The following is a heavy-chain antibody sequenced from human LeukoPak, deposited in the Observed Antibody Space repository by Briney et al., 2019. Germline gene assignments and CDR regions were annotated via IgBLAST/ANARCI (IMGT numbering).Heavy chain of an antibody. CDR3: ARDVVERLVPIDY. D-gene: IGHD6-13*01. CDR1: GYTFTGYY. Sequence: ASVKVSCKASGYTFTGYYMQWVRQAPGQGLEWMGWINPNSGGTNYAQKFRGRVTVTTDTSISTAYMELTRLTSDDTAVYYCARDVVERLVPIDYWGQGTLVTVSS. CDR2: INPNSGGT. J-gene: IGHJ4*02. V-gene: IGHV1-2*02.